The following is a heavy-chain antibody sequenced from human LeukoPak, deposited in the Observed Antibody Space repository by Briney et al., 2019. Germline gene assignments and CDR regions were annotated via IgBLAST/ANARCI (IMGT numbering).Heavy chain of an antibody. V-gene: IGHV4-4*02. CDR1: PDSTTSNF. CDR2: IHRSGSP. CDR3: AREILGGFNPGAY. D-gene: IGHD1-14*01. Sequence: KPSETLSLTCTVSPDSTTSNFWSWVRQPPGKGLEWIGEIHRSGSPNYNPSLQSRVTISIDRSRNQIVLELSSVTAADTAVYYCAREILGGFNPGAYWAQGTLVTVSS. J-gene: IGHJ4*02.